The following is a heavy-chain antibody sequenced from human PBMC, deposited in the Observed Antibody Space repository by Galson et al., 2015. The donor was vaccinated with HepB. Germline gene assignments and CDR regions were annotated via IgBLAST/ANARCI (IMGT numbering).Heavy chain of an antibody. CDR1: GFTFTNGW. J-gene: IGHJ6*02. CDR2: IKSKTDGGST. V-gene: IGHV3-15*01. D-gene: IGHD3-3*01. CDR3: TTYFGVLTHPPNNYVGTDG. Sequence: SLRLSCAASGFTFTNGWMSWVRQAPGKGLEWVGRIKSKTDGGSTDYAAPVKGRFTISRDDSKDTLYMQMNSLKTEDTAVYYCTTYFGVLTHPPNNYVGTDGLGHGTTVTVSS.